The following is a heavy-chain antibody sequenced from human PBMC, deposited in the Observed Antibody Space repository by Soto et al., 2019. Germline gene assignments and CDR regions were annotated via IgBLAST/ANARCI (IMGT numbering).Heavy chain of an antibody. CDR2: ISGSGGST. J-gene: IGHJ2*01. V-gene: IGHV3-23*01. CDR3: AKDESRRNRRYFDL. D-gene: IGHD4-4*01. CDR1: GFTFSSYA. Sequence: LRLSCAASGFTFSSYAMYWVRQAPGKGLEWVSVISGSGGSTYYADSVKGRFTISRDNSKSTLYLQMNSLRAEDTAVYYCAKDESRRNRRYFDLWGRGTLVTVSS.